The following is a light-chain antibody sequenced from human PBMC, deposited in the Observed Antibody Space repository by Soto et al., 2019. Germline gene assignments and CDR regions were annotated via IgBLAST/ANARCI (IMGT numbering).Light chain of an antibody. V-gene: IGLV2-11*01. CDR3: CSYTGNKVFV. CDR1: TIGAHSF. J-gene: IGLJ1*01. CDR2: DVS. Sequence: QCPLTQPRSLPGSPGQSFPISCTGPTIGAHSFVSWYQDRPDKVPKLLIYDVSQRPSGIPDRFSGSRSANTASLTISGLQADDAAAYYCCSYTGNKVFVFGTGTKVTVL.